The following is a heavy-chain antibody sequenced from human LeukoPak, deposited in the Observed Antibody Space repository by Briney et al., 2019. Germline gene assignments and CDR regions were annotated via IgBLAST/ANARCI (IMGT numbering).Heavy chain of an antibody. J-gene: IGHJ4*02. Sequence: SETLSLTCTVSGGSISSYYWSWIRQPPVKGLEWIGYIYYSGSTNYNPSLKSRVTISVDTSKNQFSLKLSSVTAADTAVYYCARAFDSSGWYGGSDYWGQGTLVTVSS. CDR2: IYYSGST. V-gene: IGHV4-59*01. D-gene: IGHD6-19*01. CDR1: GGSISSYY. CDR3: ARAFDSSGWYGGSDY.